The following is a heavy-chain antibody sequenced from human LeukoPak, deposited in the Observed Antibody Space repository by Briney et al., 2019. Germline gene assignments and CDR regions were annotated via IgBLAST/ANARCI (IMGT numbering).Heavy chain of an antibody. V-gene: IGHV4-34*01. CDR2: INHSGST. J-gene: IGHJ4*02. CDR3: ASFGSGWSY. Sequence: SETLSLTCAVYGGSFSGYYWSWIRQPPGKGLEWIGEINHSGSTNYNPSLKSRVTISVDTSKNQFSLKLSSVTAADTAVYYCASFGSGWSYWGQGTLVTVSS. D-gene: IGHD6-19*01. CDR1: GGSFSGYY.